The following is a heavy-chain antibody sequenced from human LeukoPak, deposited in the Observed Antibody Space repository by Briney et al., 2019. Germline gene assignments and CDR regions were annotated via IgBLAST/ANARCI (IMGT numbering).Heavy chain of an antibody. D-gene: IGHD2-8*01. CDR2: INHSGST. CDR1: GGSFSGYS. J-gene: IGHJ4*02. Sequence: SETLSLTCAVYGGSFSGYSWSWIRQPPGKGLEWIGEINHSGSTNYNPSLKSRVTISVDTSKNQFSLKLGSVTAADTAVYYCARGTVLMVYANYYFDYWGQGTLVTVSS. V-gene: IGHV4-34*01. CDR3: ARGTVLMVYANYYFDY.